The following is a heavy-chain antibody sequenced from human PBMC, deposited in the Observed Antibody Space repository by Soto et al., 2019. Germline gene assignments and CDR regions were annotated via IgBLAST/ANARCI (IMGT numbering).Heavy chain of an antibody. CDR2: ISYDVSNK. CDR3: ARELSKIVAPLYDMDV. D-gene: IGHD3-16*02. V-gene: IGHV3-30-3*01. J-gene: IGHJ6*02. Sequence: QVQLVESGGGVVQPGRSLRLSCAASGFTFSSYAMHWVRQAPGKGLEWVAVISYDVSNKYYADSVKGRFTISRDNSKNALYLQMNSRRAEDAAVYYCARELSKIVAPLYDMDVWGQGTTVTVSS. CDR1: GFTFSSYA.